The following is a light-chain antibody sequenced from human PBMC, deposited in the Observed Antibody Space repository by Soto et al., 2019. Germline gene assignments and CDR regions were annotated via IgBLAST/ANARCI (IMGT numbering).Light chain of an antibody. Sequence: IQMTQSPSALSASVGDRVTITCRASQKISTYVNWYQQKSGKAPRLLIFAASTLQSGVPSRFSGSGSGTHFTLTISSLQPEDFATDYCQQSFTTPCSFGQGTKLAI. V-gene: IGKV1-39*01. CDR1: QKISTY. CDR2: AAS. J-gene: IGKJ2*01. CDR3: QQSFTTPCS.